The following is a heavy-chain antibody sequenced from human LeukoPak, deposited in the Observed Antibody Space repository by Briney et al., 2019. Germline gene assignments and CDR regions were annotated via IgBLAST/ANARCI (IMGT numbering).Heavy chain of an antibody. D-gene: IGHD1-14*01. V-gene: IGHV3-23*01. CDR2: INSGGGST. J-gene: IGHJ4*02. CDR1: GFTLSSYA. Sequence: GGSLRLSCAASGFTLSSYAMSWVRQVPGKGLEWVSTINSGGGSTYYADSVKGRFTISRDNSKNTLYLQMNSLRAEDTAIYYCARARYNPYYFDYWGQGTLVTVSS. CDR3: ARARYNPYYFDY.